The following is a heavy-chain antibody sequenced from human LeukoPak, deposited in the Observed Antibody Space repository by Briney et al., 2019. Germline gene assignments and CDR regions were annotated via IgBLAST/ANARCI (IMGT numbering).Heavy chain of an antibody. CDR2: IYYSGST. V-gene: IGHV4-59*02. Sequence: SETLSLTCTVSGGSVSGYYWSWFRQPPGKGLEWIGYIYYSGSTNYNPSLKSRVTISVDTSKNQFSLKLNSITTADTAVYYCARVRLSGTYLDAFDIWGQGTMVTVPS. D-gene: IGHD1-26*01. CDR3: ARVRLSGTYLDAFDI. CDR1: GGSVSGYY. J-gene: IGHJ3*02.